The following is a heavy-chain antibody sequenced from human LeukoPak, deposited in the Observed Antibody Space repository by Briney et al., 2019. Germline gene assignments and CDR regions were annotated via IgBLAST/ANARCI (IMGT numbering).Heavy chain of an antibody. D-gene: IGHD3-9*01. Sequence: PSQTLSLICTVSGGSISSGDYYWSWIRQPPGKGLEWIGYIYYSGSTYYNPSLKSRVTISVDTSKNQFSLKLSSVTAADTAVYYCARSFLTGYPFDYWGQGTLVTVSS. V-gene: IGHV4-30-4*01. CDR3: ARSFLTGYPFDY. CDR1: GGSISSGDYY. CDR2: IYYSGST. J-gene: IGHJ4*02.